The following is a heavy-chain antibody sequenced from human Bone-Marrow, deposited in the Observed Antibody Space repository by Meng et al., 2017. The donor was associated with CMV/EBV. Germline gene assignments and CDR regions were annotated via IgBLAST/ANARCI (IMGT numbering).Heavy chain of an antibody. V-gene: IGHV4-34*01. Sequence: SETTSLTCAVYGGSFSDYYWTWIRQPPGKGLEWIGEINHSGSTNYNPSLKSRVTISVDTSKNQFSLRLSSLTAADTAVYYCARGVGCSSTSCHKPLDYWGQGTLVTVSS. J-gene: IGHJ4*02. CDR1: GGSFSDYY. D-gene: IGHD2-2*02. CDR3: ARGVGCSSTSCHKPLDY. CDR2: INHSGST.